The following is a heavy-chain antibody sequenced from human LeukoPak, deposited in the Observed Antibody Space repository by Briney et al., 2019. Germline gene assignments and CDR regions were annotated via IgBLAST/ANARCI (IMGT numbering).Heavy chain of an antibody. J-gene: IGHJ4*02. CDR2: IFPGDSDP. CDR3: AREFGSGSYYNLGY. CDR1: GYSFSSYW. V-gene: IGHV5-51*01. D-gene: IGHD3-10*01. Sequence: GESLKISCKGSGYSFSSYWIAWVRQMPGKGLEWMGIIFPGDSDPKYSPSFQGQVTISADKSISTAYLQWSSLKASDTAIHYCAREFGSGSYYNLGYWGQGTLVTVSS.